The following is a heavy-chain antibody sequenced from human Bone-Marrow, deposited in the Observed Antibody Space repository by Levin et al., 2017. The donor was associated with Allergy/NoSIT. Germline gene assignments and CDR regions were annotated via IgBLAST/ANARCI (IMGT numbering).Heavy chain of an antibody. CDR2: INPNSGGT. D-gene: IGHD1-26*01. CDR1: GYTFTGYY. Sequence: ASVKVSCKASGYTFTGYYLHWVRQAPGQGLEWMGRINPNSGGTNYAQNFQGRVTMTWDTSITTGYMELSRLRSDDTAVYYCAREGLGATFDYWGQGTLVTVSS. J-gene: IGHJ4*02. CDR3: AREGLGATFDY. V-gene: IGHV1-2*06.